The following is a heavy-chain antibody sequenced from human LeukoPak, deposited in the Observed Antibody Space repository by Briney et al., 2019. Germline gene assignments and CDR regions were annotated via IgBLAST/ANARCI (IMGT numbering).Heavy chain of an antibody. CDR2: IYYSGST. J-gene: IGHJ4*02. Sequence: PSETLSLTCTVSGGSISSGDYYWSWIRQPPGKGLEWIGYIYYSGSTYYNPSLKSRVTISVDTSKNQFSLKLNSVTAADTAVYYCARSGGYSGSYGFDYWGQGTLVTVSS. V-gene: IGHV4-30-4*01. D-gene: IGHD1-26*01. CDR1: GGSISSGDYY. CDR3: ARSGGYSGSYGFDY.